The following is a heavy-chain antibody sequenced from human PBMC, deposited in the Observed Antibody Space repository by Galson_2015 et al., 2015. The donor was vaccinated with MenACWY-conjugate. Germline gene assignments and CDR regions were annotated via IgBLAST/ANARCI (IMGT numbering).Heavy chain of an antibody. D-gene: IGHD2-2*01. CDR1: GGSISSSSYY. Sequence: SETLSLTCTVSGGSISSSSYYWGWIRQPPGKGLEWIGSIHYSGSTYYNPSLRSRVIISVNSSKNQFSLKVSSVTAGDTAVYYCAGDWAIDYYYHGVDMWGQGTTGTVSS. CDR2: IHYSGST. V-gene: IGHV4-39*07. J-gene: IGHJ6*02. CDR3: AGDWAIDYYYHGVDM.